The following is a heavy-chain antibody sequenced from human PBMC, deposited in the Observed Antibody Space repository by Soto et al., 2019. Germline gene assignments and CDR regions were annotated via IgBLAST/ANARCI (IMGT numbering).Heavy chain of an antibody. D-gene: IGHD5-18*01. CDR3: ARDPLWGTAMVLWYFAL. CDR1: GFTFSSYA. CDR2: ISYDGSNK. J-gene: IGHJ2*01. Sequence: QVQLVESGGGVVQPGRSLRLSCAASGFTFSSYAMHWVRQAPGKGLEWVAVISYDGSNKYYADSVKGRFTISRDNSKNXXYLQMNSLRAEDTAVYYCARDPLWGTAMVLWYFALWGRGTLVTVSS. V-gene: IGHV3-30-3*01.